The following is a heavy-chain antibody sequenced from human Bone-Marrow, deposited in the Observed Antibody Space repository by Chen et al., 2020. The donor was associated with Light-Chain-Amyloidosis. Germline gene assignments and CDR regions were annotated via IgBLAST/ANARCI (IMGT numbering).Heavy chain of an antibody. J-gene: IGHJ4*02. CDR2: INHSGST. D-gene: IGHD3-3*01. CDR3: ARVNPNYDFWSGYYWHFDY. V-gene: IGHV4-34*01. Sequence: QVQLRQWGAGLLKPSETLSLTCAVYGGSFSGYYWSWIRQPPGKGLEWIGEINHSGSTNYNPSLKSRVTISVDTSKNQFSLKLSSVTAADTAVYYCARVNPNYDFWSGYYWHFDYWGQGTLVTVSS. CDR1: GGSFSGYY.